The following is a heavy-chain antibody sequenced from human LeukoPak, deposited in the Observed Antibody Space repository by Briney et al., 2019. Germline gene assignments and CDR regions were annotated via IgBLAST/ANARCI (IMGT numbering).Heavy chain of an antibody. V-gene: IGHV4-34*01. D-gene: IGHD5-24*01. CDR3: ARHEVEMATNLPHFDY. J-gene: IGHJ4*02. Sequence: SETLSLTCAVYGGSFSGYYWSWIRQPPGKGLEWIGEINHSGSTNCNPSLKSRVTISVDTSKNQFSLKLSSVTAADTAVYYCARHEVEMATNLPHFDYWGQGILVTVSS. CDR1: GGSFSGYY. CDR2: INHSGST.